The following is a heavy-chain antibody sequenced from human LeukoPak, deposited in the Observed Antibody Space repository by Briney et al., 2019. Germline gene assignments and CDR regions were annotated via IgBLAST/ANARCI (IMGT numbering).Heavy chain of an antibody. CDR1: GFTFSSYS. CDR2: ISSSSSTI. D-gene: IGHD6-19*01. Sequence: GGSLRLSCAASGFTFSSYSMNWVRQAPGKGLEWVSYISSSSSTIYYADSVKGRFTISRDNAKNSLYLQINSLRAEDTAVYYCARYSSGWYGVASDYWGQGTLVTVSS. CDR3: ARYSSGWYGVASDY. J-gene: IGHJ4*02. V-gene: IGHV3-48*01.